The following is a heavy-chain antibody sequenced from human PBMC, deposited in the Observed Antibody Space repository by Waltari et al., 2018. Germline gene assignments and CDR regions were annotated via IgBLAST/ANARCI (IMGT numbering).Heavy chain of an antibody. CDR1: GYSISSSSYY. CDR2: LYYSGIT. V-gene: IGHV4-39*07. CDR3: ARDRIPATFRCWFDS. Sequence: QLHLQESGPGLVKPSETLFLTCTVSGYSISSSSYYWGWIRQPPGKGPQWIGSLYYSGITYYNPSLDRRVSMSVDTSKNQLSLMLSAVTAADTAVYYCARDRIPATFRCWFDSWGPGTLVTVSS. J-gene: IGHJ5*01. D-gene: IGHD2-2*01.